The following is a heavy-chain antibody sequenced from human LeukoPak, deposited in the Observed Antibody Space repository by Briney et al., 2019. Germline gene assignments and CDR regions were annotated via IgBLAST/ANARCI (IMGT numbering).Heavy chain of an antibody. J-gene: IGHJ5*02. CDR1: GASVSSDSY. CDR2: IYNGVNT. V-gene: IGHV4-61*01. Sequence: SETLSLTCTVSGASVSSDSYWSWIRQPPGKGVEWIAHIYNGVNTNYNPSLKSRVTISVDTSKNQFSLRLNSVTAAATAVYYCARSRAFNSGAFDPWGQGSLVTVSS. D-gene: IGHD1-26*01. CDR3: ARSRAFNSGAFDP.